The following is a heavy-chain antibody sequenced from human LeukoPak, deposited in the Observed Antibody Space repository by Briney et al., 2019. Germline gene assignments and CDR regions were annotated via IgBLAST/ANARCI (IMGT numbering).Heavy chain of an antibody. Sequence: GGSLRLSCAASGFTFRSYEMNWARQAPGKGLEWVSYISSGGTTIYYADSVKGRFTISRDNAKNSLYLQMNSLRAEDTAVYYCAADGLTFGGVIHFWGQGTLVTVSS. V-gene: IGHV3-48*03. D-gene: IGHD3-16*02. J-gene: IGHJ4*02. CDR2: ISSGGTTI. CDR1: GFTFRSYE. CDR3: AADGLTFGGVIHF.